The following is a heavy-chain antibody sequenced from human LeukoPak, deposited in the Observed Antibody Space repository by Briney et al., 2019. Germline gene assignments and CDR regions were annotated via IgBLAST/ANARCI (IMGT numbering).Heavy chain of an antibody. D-gene: IGHD3-16*01. CDR3: ARDLGGYYYYYYMDV. CDR1: GFTFSSYS. V-gene: IGHV3-21*01. Sequence: PGGSPRLSCAASGFTFSSYSMNWVRQAPGKGLEWVSSISSSSSYIYYADSVKGRFTISRDNAKNSLYLQMNSLRAEDTAVYYCARDLGGYYYYYYMDVWGKGTTVTVSS. CDR2: ISSSSSYI. J-gene: IGHJ6*03.